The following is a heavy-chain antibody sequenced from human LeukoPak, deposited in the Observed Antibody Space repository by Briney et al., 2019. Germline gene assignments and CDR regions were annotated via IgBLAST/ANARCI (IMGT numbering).Heavy chain of an antibody. CDR3: ASGDLRYCTNGVCPNHFDY. J-gene: IGHJ4*02. Sequence: PSQTLSLTCTVSGGSISSGGYYWSWIRQHPGKGLEWIGYIYYSGSTYYNPSLKSRVTISVDTSKNQFSLKLSSVTAADTAVYYCASGDLRYCTNGVCPNHFDYWGQGTLVTVSS. D-gene: IGHD2-8*01. V-gene: IGHV4-31*03. CDR2: IYYSGST. CDR1: GGSISSGGYY.